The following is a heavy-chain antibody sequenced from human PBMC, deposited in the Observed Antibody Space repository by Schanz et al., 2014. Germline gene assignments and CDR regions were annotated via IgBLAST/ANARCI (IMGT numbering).Heavy chain of an antibody. CDR3: ARTASHDVWRGYIPHYAFDL. CDR1: GNTLSAYY. CDR2: IVPNSGGT. D-gene: IGHD3-3*01. V-gene: IGHV1-2*02. J-gene: IGHJ3*01. Sequence: QVQMVQSGADVKKPGASVKVSCKASGNTLSAYYIHWIRQAPGQGLEWMGWIVPNSGGTNYAQKFQGRVTMTSDTSITTVYMEVNSLTSDDTAVFYCARTASHDVWRGYIPHYAFDLWGQGTVVIVSS.